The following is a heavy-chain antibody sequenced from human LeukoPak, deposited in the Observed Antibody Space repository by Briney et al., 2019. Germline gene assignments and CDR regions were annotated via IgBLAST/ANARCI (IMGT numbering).Heavy chain of an antibody. J-gene: IGHJ4*02. Sequence: GGSLRLSCAASGFTFSSYSMNWVRQAPGKGLEWVSSISSSSSYIYYADSVKGRFTISRDNAKNSLYLQMNSLRAEGTAVYYCARTGYGGNSVFDYWGQGTLVTVSS. CDR1: GFTFSSYS. CDR2: ISSSSSYI. CDR3: ARTGYGGNSVFDY. D-gene: IGHD4-23*01. V-gene: IGHV3-21*01.